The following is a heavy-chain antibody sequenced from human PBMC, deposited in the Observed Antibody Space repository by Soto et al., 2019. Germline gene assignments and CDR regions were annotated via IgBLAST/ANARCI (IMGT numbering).Heavy chain of an antibody. CDR1: GGSISSSSYY. Sequence: QLQLQESGPGLVKPSETLSLTCTVSGGSISSSSYYWGWIRQPPGKGLEWIGSIYYSGSTYYNPSLKSRVTISVDTSKNQFSLKLSSVTAADTAVYYCARGADYYDSSGYQAHWFDPWGQGTLVTVSS. CDR2: IYYSGST. J-gene: IGHJ5*02. CDR3: ARGADYYDSSGYQAHWFDP. D-gene: IGHD3-22*01. V-gene: IGHV4-39*01.